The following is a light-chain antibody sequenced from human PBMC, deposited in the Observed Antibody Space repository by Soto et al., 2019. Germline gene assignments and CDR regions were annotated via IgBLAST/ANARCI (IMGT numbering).Light chain of an antibody. CDR3: QQYGSSPST. CDR1: HSVSANW. V-gene: IGKV3-20*01. Sequence: EVVLSQSPGTLSLSPGERATLSCRADHSVSANWLAWYQQKPGQAPRLLMYGAFNRATGIPDRFSGSGSGTDFTLTINRLEHEDFAVYFCQQYGSSPSTFGQGTKVEAK. CDR2: GAF. J-gene: IGKJ1*01.